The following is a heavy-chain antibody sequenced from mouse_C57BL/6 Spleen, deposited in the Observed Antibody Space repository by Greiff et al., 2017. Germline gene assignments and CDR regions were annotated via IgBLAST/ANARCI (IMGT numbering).Heavy chain of an antibody. Sequence: EVKLMESGGGLVKPGGSLKLSCAASGFTFSDYGMHWVRQAPEKGLEWVAYISSGSSTIYYADTVKGRFTISRDNAKNTLFLQMTSLRSEDTAMYYCASLYYDYDDAMDYWGQGTSVTVSS. V-gene: IGHV5-17*01. CDR3: ASLYYDYDDAMDY. CDR2: ISSGSSTI. D-gene: IGHD2-4*01. J-gene: IGHJ4*01. CDR1: GFTFSDYG.